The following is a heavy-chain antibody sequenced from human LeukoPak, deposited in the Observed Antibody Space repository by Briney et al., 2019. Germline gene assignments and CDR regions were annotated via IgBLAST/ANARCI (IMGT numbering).Heavy chain of an antibody. CDR2: INHSGST. CDR1: GGSFSGYY. V-gene: IGHV4-34*01. D-gene: IGHD6-6*01. J-gene: IGHJ4*02. Sequence: SETLSLTCAVYGGSFSGYYWSWIRQPPGKGLEWIGEINHSGSTNYNPSLKSRVTISVDTSKNQFSLKLSSVTAADTAVYYCARERWGSSSSTFDYWGQGTLVTVSS. CDR3: ARERWGSSSSTFDY.